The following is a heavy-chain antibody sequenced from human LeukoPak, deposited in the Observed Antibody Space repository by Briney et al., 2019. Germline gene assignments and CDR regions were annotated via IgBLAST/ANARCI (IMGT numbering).Heavy chain of an antibody. CDR2: IYHSGST. CDR1: GGSISSSNW. CDR3: ARHPRPGRDTTAGGAFDI. V-gene: IGHV4-4*02. Sequence: PSETLSLTCAVSGGSISSSNWWSWVRQPPGKGLEWIGEIYHSGSTNYNPSLKSRVTISVDKSKNQFSLKLSSVTAADTAVYYCARHPRPGRDTTAGGAFDIWGQGTMVTVSS. D-gene: IGHD4-23*01. J-gene: IGHJ3*02.